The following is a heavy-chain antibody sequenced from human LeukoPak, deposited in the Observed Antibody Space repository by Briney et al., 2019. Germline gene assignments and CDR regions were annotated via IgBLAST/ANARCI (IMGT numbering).Heavy chain of an antibody. D-gene: IGHD3-10*01. J-gene: IGHJ4*02. CDR3: ARHRGSPFDY. V-gene: IGHV3-21*01. Sequence: KSGGSLRLSCAASGFTFSSYSLNWVRQAPGKGLGWVSSISSSSRYIFYADSVKGRFTISRDNAKNSLYLQMNSLRAEDTAVYYCARHRGSPFDYWGQGTLVTVFS. CDR1: GFTFSSYS. CDR2: ISSSSRYI.